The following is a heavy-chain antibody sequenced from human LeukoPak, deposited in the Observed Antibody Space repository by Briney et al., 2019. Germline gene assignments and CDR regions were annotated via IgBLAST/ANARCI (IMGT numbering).Heavy chain of an antibody. Sequence: PGGSLRLSCAASGFTFDDYAMHWVRQAPGKGLEWVSGISWNSGSIGYADSVKGRFTISRDNAKNSLYLQMNSLRAEDTALYYCAKGDDYCSSTSCYLVYWGQGTLVTVSS. J-gene: IGHJ4*02. D-gene: IGHD2-2*01. CDR1: GFTFDDYA. V-gene: IGHV3-9*01. CDR2: ISWNSGSI. CDR3: AKGDDYCSSTSCYLVY.